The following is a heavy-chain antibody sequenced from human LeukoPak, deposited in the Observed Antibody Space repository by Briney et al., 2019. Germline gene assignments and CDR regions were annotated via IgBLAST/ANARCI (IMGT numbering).Heavy chain of an antibody. Sequence: SETLSLTCTVSVGSIRSRSSYWGWIRQPPGKGLGWIGSIYYSGSTYYNPSLKGRVTLSVDTSKNQFSLKLSSVTAADTAVYYCARPEGGPAARCSGWFDRWGQGTLVTVSS. D-gene: IGHD2-2*01. V-gene: IGHV4-39*01. J-gene: IGHJ5*02. CDR3: ARPEGGPAARCSGWFDR. CDR1: VGSIRSRSSY. CDR2: IYYSGST.